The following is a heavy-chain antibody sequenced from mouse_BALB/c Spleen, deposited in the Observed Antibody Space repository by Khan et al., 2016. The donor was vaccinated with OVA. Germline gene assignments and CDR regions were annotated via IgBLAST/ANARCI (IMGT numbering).Heavy chain of an antibody. CDR1: GYSITSGYS. Sequence: EVQLQESGPDLVKPSQSLSLTCTVTGYSITSGYSWHWIRQFPGNKLECVVYISFSGSINYNPSLKSRIPITRDTSKNPFFLQLNSVTTDDTATYYCERDGNYMDYWGQGTSVTVSS. J-gene: IGHJ4*01. D-gene: IGHD2-1*01. CDR3: ERDGNYMDY. V-gene: IGHV3-1*02. CDR2: ISFSGSI.